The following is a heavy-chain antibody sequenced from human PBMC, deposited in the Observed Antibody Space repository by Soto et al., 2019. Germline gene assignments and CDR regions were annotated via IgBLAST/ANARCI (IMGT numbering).Heavy chain of an antibody. J-gene: IGHJ4*01. Sequence: QVQLQESGPGLVKPSQTLSLTCTVSGGSITSGGYYWGWIRQHPGKGLEWIGYIYYNGNTYYNPPLQSRHTISRDTPKNQFSLNLNPVTAADPAVYYCARRIPTAGLCDYWGHGTLVTVSS. CDR1: GGSITSGGYY. CDR2: IYYNGNT. V-gene: IGHV4-31*03. CDR3: ARRIPTAGLCDY. D-gene: IGHD6-13*01.